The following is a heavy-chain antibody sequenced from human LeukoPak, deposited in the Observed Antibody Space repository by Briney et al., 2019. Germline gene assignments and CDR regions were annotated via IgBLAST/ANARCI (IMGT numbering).Heavy chain of an antibody. CDR2: ISSSGSTI. J-gene: IGHJ4*02. CDR1: GFTFSSYE. V-gene: IGHV3-48*03. CDR3: ARLNGEVTVFGY. Sequence: GGSLRLSCAASGFTFSSYEMNWVRQAPGKGLEWVSYISSSGSTIYYADSVKGRFTISRDNAKNSLYLQMNSLRAEDTAVYYCARLNGEVTVFGYWGQGALVTVSS. D-gene: IGHD4-17*01.